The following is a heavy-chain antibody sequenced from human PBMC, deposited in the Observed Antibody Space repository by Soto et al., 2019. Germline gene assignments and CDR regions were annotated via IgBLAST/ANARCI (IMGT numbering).Heavy chain of an antibody. D-gene: IGHD1-7*01. CDR2: ISSSGSTI. J-gene: IGHJ4*02. CDR1: GFTFSSYE. CDR3: ASLLKDNWTYGLED. V-gene: IGHV3-48*03. Sequence: PGGSLRLSCAASGFTFSSYEMNWVRQAPGKGLEWVSYISSSGSTIYYADSVKGRFTISRDNAKNSLYLQMNSLRAEDTAVYYCASLLKDNWTYGLEDWGQGTLVTVSS.